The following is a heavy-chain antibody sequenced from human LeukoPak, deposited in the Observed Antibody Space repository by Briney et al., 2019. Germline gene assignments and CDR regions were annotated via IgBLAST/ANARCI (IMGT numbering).Heavy chain of an antibody. CDR3: AKDVLGTTAQDYYYYGMDV. CDR2: ISYDGSNK. Sequence: GGSLRLSCAASGFTFSSYGMHWVRQAPGKGLEWVAVISYDGSNKYYADSVKGRFTISRDNSKNTLYLQMNSLRAEDTAVYYCAKDVLGTTAQDYYYYGMDVWGQGTTVTVS. D-gene: IGHD4-17*01. J-gene: IGHJ6*02. V-gene: IGHV3-30*18. CDR1: GFTFSSYG.